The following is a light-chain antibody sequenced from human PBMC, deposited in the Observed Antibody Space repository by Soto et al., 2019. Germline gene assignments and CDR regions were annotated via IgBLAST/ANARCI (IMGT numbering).Light chain of an antibody. Sequence: DIQMTQSTSTLSASVGDRVIITCRASQSVSSWLASYQQKPGKAPKLLIYDASILFAAVPSRFTGSGSGTEFTLTTNSLQPDDLATYDCLQYSRSPYTFGQGTKLEIK. V-gene: IGKV1-5*01. CDR2: DAS. J-gene: IGKJ2*01. CDR3: LQYSRSPYT. CDR1: QSVSSW.